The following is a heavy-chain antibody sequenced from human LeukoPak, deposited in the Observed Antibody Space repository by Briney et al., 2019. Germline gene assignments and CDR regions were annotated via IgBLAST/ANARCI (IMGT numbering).Heavy chain of an antibody. Sequence: GGSLRLSCAASGFTFSSYAMHWVRQAPGKGLEWVAFISYDGSNKYYADSVKGRFTISRDNSKNTLYLQMNSLRAEDTAVYYCATHPATWDIVVVPAAIVDYWGQGTLVTVSS. CDR1: GFTFSSYA. V-gene: IGHV3-30-3*01. CDR3: ATHPATWDIVVVPAAIVDY. D-gene: IGHD2-2*02. CDR2: ISYDGSNK. J-gene: IGHJ4*02.